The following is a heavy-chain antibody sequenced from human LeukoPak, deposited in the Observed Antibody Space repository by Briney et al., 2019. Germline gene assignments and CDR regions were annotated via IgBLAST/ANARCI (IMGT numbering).Heavy chain of an antibody. CDR1: GYSISSGYY. CDR2: IYHSGGT. D-gene: IGHD2-21*02. Sequence: PSETLSLTCTVSGYSISSGYYWGWIRQPPGKGLEWIGSIYHSGGTYYNPSLKSRATISVDKSKNQFSLKLSSVTAADTAVYYCARQRAEAGDLTFDYWGQGTLVTVSS. J-gene: IGHJ4*02. V-gene: IGHV4-38-2*02. CDR3: ARQRAEAGDLTFDY.